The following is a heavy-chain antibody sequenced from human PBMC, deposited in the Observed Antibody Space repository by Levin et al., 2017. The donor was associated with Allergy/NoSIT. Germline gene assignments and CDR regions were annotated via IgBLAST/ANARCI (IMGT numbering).Heavy chain of an antibody. D-gene: IGHD2-2*01. V-gene: IGHV3-23*01. Sequence: LSLTCAASGFTFSSSAMSWVRQAPGKGLEWVSAISGSGGSTYYADSVKGRFTISRDNSKNTLYLQMNSLRAEDTAVYYCAKDSSYCSSTSCYYNWFDPWGQGTLVTVSS. CDR3: AKDSSYCSSTSCYYNWFDP. J-gene: IGHJ5*02. CDR2: ISGSGGST. CDR1: GFTFSSSA.